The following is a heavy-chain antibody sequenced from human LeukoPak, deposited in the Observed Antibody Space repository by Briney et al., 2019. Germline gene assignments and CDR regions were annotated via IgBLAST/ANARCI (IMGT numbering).Heavy chain of an antibody. CDR2: IRSDGSIE. D-gene: IGHD1-14*01. J-gene: IGHJ4*02. Sequence: GGSLRLSCAASGFTFSSCGVHWVRQAPGKGLEWVAFIRSDGSIEYYADSVKGRFTISRDNAKNTLYLQMNSLRAEDAALYYCAKDQPEAYFDYWGQGTLVTVSS. CDR3: AKDQPEAYFDY. CDR1: GFTFSSCG. V-gene: IGHV3-30*02.